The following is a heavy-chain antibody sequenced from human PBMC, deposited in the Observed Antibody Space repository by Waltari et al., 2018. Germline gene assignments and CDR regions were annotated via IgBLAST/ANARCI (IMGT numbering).Heavy chain of an antibody. CDR3: ARAIIAAAGTPFDY. CDR2: INHSGST. CDR1: GGSFSGYY. J-gene: IGHJ4*02. V-gene: IGHV4-34*01. Sequence: QVQLQQWGAGLLKPSETLSLTCAVYGGSFSGYYWRWIRQPPGKGLEWIGEINHSGSTNYNPSLKSRVTISVDTSKNQFSLKLSSVTAADTAVYYCARAIIAAAGTPFDYWGQGTLVTVSS. D-gene: IGHD6-13*01.